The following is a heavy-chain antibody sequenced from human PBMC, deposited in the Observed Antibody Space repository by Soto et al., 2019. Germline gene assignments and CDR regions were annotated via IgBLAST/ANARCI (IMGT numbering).Heavy chain of an antibody. CDR1: GDSISSNNW. CDR2: IHHSGTT. D-gene: IGHD6-13*01. V-gene: IGHV4-4*02. Sequence: LSLTCAVSGDSISSNNWWSWVRQPPGKGLEWIGEIHHSGTTNYNPSLNSRVTISVDKSENQVSLMLTSVTAADTAVYYCARAYSSSWYMYDYWGQGTLVTVSS. J-gene: IGHJ4*02. CDR3: ARAYSSSWYMYDY.